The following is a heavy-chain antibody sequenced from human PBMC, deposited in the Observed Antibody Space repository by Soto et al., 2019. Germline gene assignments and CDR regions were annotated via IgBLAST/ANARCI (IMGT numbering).Heavy chain of an antibody. J-gene: IGHJ5*02. CDR1: GGSISGYY. CDR2: IYYTGST. D-gene: IGHD6-19*01. CDR3: SRHPRAHRIAVAGRFDP. V-gene: IGHV4-59*08. Sequence: PSETLSLTCTVSGGSISGYYWSWIRQPPGKRQEWIGYIYYTGSTNYNPSLRSRVTISIDTSKNQFSLQLSSVTAADTAVYSCSRHPRAHRIAVAGRFDPWGQGTLVTVAS.